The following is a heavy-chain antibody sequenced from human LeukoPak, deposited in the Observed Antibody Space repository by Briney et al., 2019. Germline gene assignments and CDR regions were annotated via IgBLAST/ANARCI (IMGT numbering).Heavy chain of an antibody. D-gene: IGHD2/OR15-2a*01. J-gene: IGHJ4*02. V-gene: IGHV3-21*01. CDR3: VSVPEYCISSCYLDY. CDR2: ISVSSSDI. CDR1: GFTFSSYS. Sequence: GGSLRLSCAASGFTFSSYSMNWVRQAPGKGLEWVSSISVSSSDIDYADSVKGRFTISRDNAKSSLYLQMNSLRAEDTAVYYCVSVPEYCISSCYLDYWGQGTLVTVSS.